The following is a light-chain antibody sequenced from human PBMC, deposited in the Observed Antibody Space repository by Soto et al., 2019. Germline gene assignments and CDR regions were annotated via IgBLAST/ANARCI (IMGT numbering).Light chain of an antibody. CDR1: QSISSY. Sequence: DIQMTQSPSSLSASVGDRVIITCRASQSISSYLNWCQQKPGKAPKLLIYAASSLQSGVPSRFSGSRSGADFTLTISNVQPEDLATYYCQQTYSTPYTFGQGTKLEIK. CDR2: AAS. CDR3: QQTYSTPYT. V-gene: IGKV1-39*01. J-gene: IGKJ2*01.